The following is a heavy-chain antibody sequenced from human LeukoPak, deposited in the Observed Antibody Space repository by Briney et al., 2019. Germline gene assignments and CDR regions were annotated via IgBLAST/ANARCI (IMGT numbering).Heavy chain of an antibody. V-gene: IGHV3-23*01. CDR1: GFTFSSFA. D-gene: IGHD6-13*01. Sequence: GGSLRLACAASGFTFSSFAMSWVRQAPGKGLDWVSSISGGSENTYYADSVKGRFTISRDNSKNTLDLHLNSLTADDTAVYYCANMQLVKGVFEIWGQGTRVTVSS. J-gene: IGHJ3*02. CDR3: ANMQLVKGVFEI. CDR2: ISGGSENT.